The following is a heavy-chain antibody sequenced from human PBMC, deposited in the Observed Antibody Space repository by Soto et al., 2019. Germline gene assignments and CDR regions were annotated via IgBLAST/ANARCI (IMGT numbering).Heavy chain of an antibody. CDR2: INYSGGS. CDR1: GGSISSYY. J-gene: IGHJ6*02. D-gene: IGHD3-10*01. CDR3: ARQGFGALNGLVDV. V-gene: IGHV4-59*08. Sequence: SETLSLTCTVCGGSISSYYLSWIRQPPGKGLEWIGYINYSGGSTYNPSLKSRVTISLDTSKNQFSLELTSVTAADTAVYYCARQGFGALNGLVDVWGQGTTVTVSS.